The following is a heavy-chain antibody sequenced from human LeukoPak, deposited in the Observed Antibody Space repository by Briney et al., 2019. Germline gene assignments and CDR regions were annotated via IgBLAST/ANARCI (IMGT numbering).Heavy chain of an antibody. CDR2: ISYRGST. CDR1: GGSISSYY. V-gene: IGHV4-59*08. Sequence: SETLSLTCTVSGGSISSYYWSWIRQPPGKGLEWIGYISYRGSTDYNPSLKSRVTISLDTSKNQFSLKLSSVTAADTAVYYCARRWYGAYRGNFEYWGQGTLVTVSS. CDR3: ARRWYGAYRGNFEY. J-gene: IGHJ4*02. D-gene: IGHD4-17*01.